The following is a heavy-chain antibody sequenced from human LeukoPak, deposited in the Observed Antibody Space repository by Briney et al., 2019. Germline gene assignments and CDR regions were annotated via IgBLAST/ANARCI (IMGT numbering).Heavy chain of an antibody. CDR2: IYYSGST. CDR3: ARAPNGMTTVRYYYYYYMDV. Sequence: PSQTLSLTCTVSSGSITSGGYYWNWIRQHPGKGLEWIGYIYYSGSTFYNPSLKSRVTMSVDTSKNQFSLKLSSVTAADTAVYYCARAPNGMTTVRYYYYYYMDVWGKGTTVTVSS. D-gene: IGHD4-11*01. CDR1: SGSITSGGYY. J-gene: IGHJ6*03. V-gene: IGHV4-31*03.